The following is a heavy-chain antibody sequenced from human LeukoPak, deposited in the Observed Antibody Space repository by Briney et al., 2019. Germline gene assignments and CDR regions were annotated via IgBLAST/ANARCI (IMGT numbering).Heavy chain of an antibody. V-gene: IGHV3-23*01. Sequence: GGSQRLSCTASGFTFSSYAMSWVRQAPGKGLEWVSAISGSGGSTYYADSVKGLFTISRDNSKNTLYLQMNSLRAEDTAVYYCANKVAVTPCYFDYWGQGTLVTVSS. CDR2: ISGSGGST. J-gene: IGHJ4*02. CDR3: ANKVAVTPCYFDY. CDR1: GFTFSSYA. D-gene: IGHD2-21*02.